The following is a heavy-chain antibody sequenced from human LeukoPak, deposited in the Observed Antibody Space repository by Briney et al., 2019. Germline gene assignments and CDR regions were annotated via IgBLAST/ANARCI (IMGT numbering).Heavy chain of an antibody. Sequence: SGPTLVNPTQTLTLTSTFCGFSLSTSGLGVGWIRQPPGKALEWLALIYRDDDKRYSPSLKSRLTITKDTSKNQVVLTMTNMDPVDTATYYCARHVPPSRKRGNGYYFDYWGQGTLVTVSS. V-gene: IGHV2-5*02. CDR2: IYRDDDK. J-gene: IGHJ4*02. CDR3: ARHVPPSRKRGNGYYFDY. D-gene: IGHD1-14*01. CDR1: GFSLSTSGLG.